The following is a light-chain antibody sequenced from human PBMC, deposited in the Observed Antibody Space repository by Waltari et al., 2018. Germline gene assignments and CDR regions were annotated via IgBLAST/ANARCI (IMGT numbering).Light chain of an antibody. CDR1: SRDVGGYNY. J-gene: IGLJ2*01. CDR3: SSYTSSSTLV. Sequence: QSALTQPASVSGSPGQSITISCTGTSRDVGGYNYVSWYQQHPGKAPKLMIYDVSKRPSGVSNRFSGSKSGNTASLTISGLQAEDEADYYFSSYTSSSTLVFGGGTKLTVL. V-gene: IGLV2-14*01. CDR2: DVS.